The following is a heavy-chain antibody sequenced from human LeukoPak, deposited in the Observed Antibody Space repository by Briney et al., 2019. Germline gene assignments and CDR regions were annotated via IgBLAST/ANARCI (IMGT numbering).Heavy chain of an antibody. D-gene: IGHD5-18*01. J-gene: IGHJ4*02. V-gene: IGHV3-13*01. CDR1: FPLRRYR. CDR3: ARANGGYSYGIDY. CDR2: IGTAGDT. Sequence: GALEPSRAGLWFPLRRYRKPLGRQANGKSPGGVSAIGTAGDTCYPGSVKGRFTISRENAKNSLYLQMNSLRAGDTAVYYCARANGGYSYGIDYWGQGTLVTVSS.